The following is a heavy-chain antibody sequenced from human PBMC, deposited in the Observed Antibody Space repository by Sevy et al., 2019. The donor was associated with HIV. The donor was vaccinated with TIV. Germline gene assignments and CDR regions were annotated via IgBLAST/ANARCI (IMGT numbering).Heavy chain of an antibody. CDR2: IDRSDSYT. J-gene: IGHJ4*02. V-gene: IGHV5-10-1*01. D-gene: IGHD3-22*01. CDR1: GHSYTSYW. Sequence: GESLKISCKDSGHSYTSYWISWVRQMPGKGLEWMGRIDRSDSYTNYSPSFQGHVTISADKSISTAYLQWNSLKASDSAMYYCARCGYFDTSGYPDYWGQGTLVTVSS. CDR3: ARCGYFDTSGYPDY.